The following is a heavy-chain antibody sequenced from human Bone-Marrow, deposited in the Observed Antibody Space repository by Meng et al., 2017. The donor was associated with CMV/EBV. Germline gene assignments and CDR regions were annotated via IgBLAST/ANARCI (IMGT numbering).Heavy chain of an antibody. CDR3: ARAPLRYSSSWYLGWFDP. V-gene: IGHV4-59*01. J-gene: IGHJ5*02. CDR2: IYYSGST. Sequence: GSLRLSCTVSGSSIISSYYWSWIRQPPGKGLEWIGYIYYSGSTNYNPSLKSRVTISVDTSKNQFSLKLSSVTAADTAVYYCARAPLRYSSSWYLGWFDPWGQGTLVTVSS. D-gene: IGHD6-13*01. CDR1: GSSIISSYY.